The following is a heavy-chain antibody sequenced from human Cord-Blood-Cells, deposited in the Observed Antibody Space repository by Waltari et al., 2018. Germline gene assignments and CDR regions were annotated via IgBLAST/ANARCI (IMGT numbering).Heavy chain of an antibody. CDR2: IYYSGST. D-gene: IGHD1-1*01. CDR3: ARLSRLEPNFDY. J-gene: IGHJ4*02. V-gene: IGHV4-39*01. Sequence: QLQLQESDPGLVKPLETLSLTCTVSGGSISSSSYYWGWIRQPPGKGLEWIGSIYYSGSTYYNPSLKSRVTISVDTSKNQFSLKLSSVTAADTAVYYCARLSRLEPNFDYWGQGTLVTVSS. CDR1: GGSISSSSYY.